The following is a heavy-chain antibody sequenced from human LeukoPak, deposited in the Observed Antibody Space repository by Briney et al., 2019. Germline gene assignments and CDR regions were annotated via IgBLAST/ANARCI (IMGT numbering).Heavy chain of an antibody. CDR1: GFTFSSYA. D-gene: IGHD6-13*01. V-gene: IGHV3-23*01. CDR2: ISGSGGST. Sequence: GGSLRLSCAASGFTFSSYAMSWVRQAPGKGLEWVSAISGSGGSTYYADSVKVRFTISRDNSKNTLYLQMNSLRAEDTAVYYCAKGAAAGSVRFGWFDPWGQGSLVTVSS. J-gene: IGHJ5*02. CDR3: AKGAAAGSVRFGWFDP.